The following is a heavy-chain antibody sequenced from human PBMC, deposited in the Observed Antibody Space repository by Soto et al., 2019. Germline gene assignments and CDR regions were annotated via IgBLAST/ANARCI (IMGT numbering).Heavy chain of an antibody. D-gene: IGHD2-2*02. CDR2: IKSKTDGGTT. J-gene: IGHJ4*02. Sequence: GSLRLSCAASGFTFSNAWMSWVRQAPGKGLEWVGRIKSKTDGGTTDYAAPVKGRFTISRDDSKNTLYLQMNSLKTEDTAVYYCTTDLCSSTSCYMELDYWGQGTLVTVSS. V-gene: IGHV3-15*01. CDR3: TTDLCSSTSCYMELDY. CDR1: GFTFSNAW.